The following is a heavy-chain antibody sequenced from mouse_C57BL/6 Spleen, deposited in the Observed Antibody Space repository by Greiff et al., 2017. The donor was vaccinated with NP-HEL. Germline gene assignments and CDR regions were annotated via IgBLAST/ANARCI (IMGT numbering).Heavy chain of an antibody. Sequence: EVQLVESGGGLVQPGGSLSLSCAASGFTFTDYYMSWVRQPPGKALEWLGFIRNKANGYTTEYSASVKGRFTISRDNSQSILYLQMNALRAEDSATYYCARYLTGTSMDYWGQGTSVTVSS. D-gene: IGHD4-1*01. V-gene: IGHV7-3*01. J-gene: IGHJ4*01. CDR3: ARYLTGTSMDY. CDR2: IRNKANGYTT. CDR1: GFTFTDYY.